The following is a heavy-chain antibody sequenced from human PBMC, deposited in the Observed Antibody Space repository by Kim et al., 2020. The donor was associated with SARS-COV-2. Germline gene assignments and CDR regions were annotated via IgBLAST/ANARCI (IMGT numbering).Heavy chain of an antibody. D-gene: IGHD4-17*01. Sequence: GGSLRLSCAASGFTFSSYAMSWVRQAPGKGLEWVSAISGSGGSTYYADSVKGRFTISRDNSKNTLYLQKNSLRAEDTAVYYCAKSITVTTNIYYYYYGMDVWGQGTTVTVSS. J-gene: IGHJ6*02. CDR2: ISGSGGST. CDR1: GFTFSSYA. CDR3: AKSITVTTNIYYYYYGMDV. V-gene: IGHV3-23*01.